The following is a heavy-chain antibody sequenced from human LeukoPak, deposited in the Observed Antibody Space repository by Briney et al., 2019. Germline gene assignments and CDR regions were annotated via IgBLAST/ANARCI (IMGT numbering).Heavy chain of an antibody. CDR3: ARDLFVASSLFFDY. CDR1: GGSISSYY. Sequence: SETLSLTCTVSGGSISSYYWSWIRQPAGKGLEWTGRIYTSGSTNYNPSLKSRVTMSVDTSKNQFSLKLSSVTAADTAVYYCARDLFVASSLFFDYWGQGTLVTVSS. J-gene: IGHJ4*02. CDR2: IYTSGST. V-gene: IGHV4-4*07. D-gene: IGHD6-13*01.